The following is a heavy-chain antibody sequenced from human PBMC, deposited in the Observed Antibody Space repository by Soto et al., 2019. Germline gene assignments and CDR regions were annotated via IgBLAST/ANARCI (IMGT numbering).Heavy chain of an antibody. D-gene: IGHD2-21*02. CDR3: AREDQSDYYFDY. V-gene: IGHV4-59*01. CDR1: GGSISSYY. J-gene: IGHJ4*02. Sequence: SETLSLTCPVSGGSISSYYWSWIRQPPGKGLEWIGYIYYSGSTNYNPSLKSRVTISVDTSKNQFSLKLSSVTAADTAVYYCAREDQSDYYFDYWGQGTLVTVS. CDR2: IYYSGST.